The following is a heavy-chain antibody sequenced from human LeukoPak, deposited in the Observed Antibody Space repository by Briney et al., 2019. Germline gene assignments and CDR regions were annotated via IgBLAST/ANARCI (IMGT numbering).Heavy chain of an antibody. CDR3: AKVLSGSQDY. D-gene: IGHD1-26*01. Sequence: PGGSLRLSCAASGFXFSSYAISWVREAPGKGLEWVSTIGGGGESTYYADSVKGRFTISRDNSKNTVYLQMNSLRAEDTAVYYCAKVLSGSQDYWGQGTLVTVFS. CDR2: IGGGGEST. J-gene: IGHJ4*02. CDR1: GFXFSSYA. V-gene: IGHV3-23*01.